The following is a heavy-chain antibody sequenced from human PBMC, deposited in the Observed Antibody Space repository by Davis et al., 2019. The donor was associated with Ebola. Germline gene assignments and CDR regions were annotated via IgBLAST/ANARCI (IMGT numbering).Heavy chain of an antibody. CDR2: IYPGDSDT. V-gene: IGHV5-51*01. CDR3: ARQGAAAGSDWFDP. J-gene: IGHJ5*02. D-gene: IGHD6-13*01. CDR1: GYSFTNYW. Sequence: PGGSLRLSCKGSGYSFTNYWIGWVRQLPGKGLEWMGIIYPGDSDTRYSPSFQGQVTISTDKSISTAYLQWSSLKASDTAMYYCARQGAAAGSDWFDPWGQGTLVTVSS.